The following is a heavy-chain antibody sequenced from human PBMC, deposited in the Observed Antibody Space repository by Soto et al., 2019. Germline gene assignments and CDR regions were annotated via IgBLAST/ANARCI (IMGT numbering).Heavy chain of an antibody. V-gene: IGHV3-7*03. D-gene: IGHD2-15*01. CDR1: GFTFSGYW. J-gene: IGHJ4*02. CDR2: INQGGGEK. Sequence: EVQLVESGGGLVQPGGSLRLSCAASGFTFSGYWMAWVRQAPGKGLEWVANINQGGGEKYHVDSVKGRFTIPRDNAENSLYLQMNSLRAEDPGVYYCARDATYCLDCWGRGTLVTVSS. CDR3: ARDATYCLDC.